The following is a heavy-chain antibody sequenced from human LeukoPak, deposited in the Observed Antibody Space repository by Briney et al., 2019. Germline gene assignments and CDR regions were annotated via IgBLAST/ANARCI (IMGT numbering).Heavy chain of an antibody. D-gene: IGHD2-21*01. V-gene: IGHV3-21*01. CDR1: GFTFSSYS. CDR3: ARVFQGDWGMDV. Sequence: PGGSLRLSCAASGFTFSSYSMNWVRQAPGKGLEWVSSISSSSSYIYYADSVKGRFTISRDNAKNSLYLQMNSLRAEDTAVYYCARVFQGDWGMDVWGQGTTVTVSS. J-gene: IGHJ6*02. CDR2: ISSSSSYI.